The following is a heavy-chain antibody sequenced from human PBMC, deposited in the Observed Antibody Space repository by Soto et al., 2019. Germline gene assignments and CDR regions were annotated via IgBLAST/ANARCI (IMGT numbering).Heavy chain of an antibody. J-gene: IGHJ4*02. D-gene: IGHD6-19*01. CDR3: AKDNTGWSGSPIDF. CDR2: ISWESGII. CDR1: GFTFENYA. Sequence: EVQLVESGGGLVQPGRSLRLSCAASGFTFENYAMHWVRQAPGKGLEWVSGISWESGIIGYADSVKGRFTISRDNDKNFLYLQMDSLRAEDTALYYCAKDNTGWSGSPIDFWGQGTLVTVSS. V-gene: IGHV3-9*01.